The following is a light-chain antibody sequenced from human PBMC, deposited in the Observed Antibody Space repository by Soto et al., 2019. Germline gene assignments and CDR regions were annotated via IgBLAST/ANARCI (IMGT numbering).Light chain of an antibody. CDR2: VEGTGTY. V-gene: IGLV4-60*03. CDR3: ETWDSKIRV. CDR1: SGHISYI. Sequence: QLVLTQSSSVSASLGSSVTLTCTLSSGHISYIIAWHQQQPGKAPRYLMKVEGTGTYNKVSGVPDRFSGSRSGADRYLTISNLQSDDEADYYCETWDSKIRVFGGGTKLTVL. J-gene: IGLJ2*01.